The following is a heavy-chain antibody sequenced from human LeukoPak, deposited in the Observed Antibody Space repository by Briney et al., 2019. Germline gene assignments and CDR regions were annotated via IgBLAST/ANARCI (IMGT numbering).Heavy chain of an antibody. Sequence: SVKVSCKASGGTFSSYAISWVRQAPAQGLEWMGRIFPIFATANYAQKFQGRVTITADESTSTAYMELSSLRSEDTAVYYCARESGSYEAYFDYWGQGTLVTVSS. D-gene: IGHD1-26*01. CDR3: ARESGSYEAYFDY. J-gene: IGHJ4*02. CDR1: GGTFSSYA. CDR2: IFPIFATA. V-gene: IGHV1-69*13.